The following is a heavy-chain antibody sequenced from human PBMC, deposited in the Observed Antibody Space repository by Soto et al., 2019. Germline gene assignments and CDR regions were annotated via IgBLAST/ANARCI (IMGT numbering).Heavy chain of an antibody. CDR2: IYWNDDK. V-gene: IGHV2-5*01. D-gene: IGHD6-6*01. Sequence: SGPTLVKPTQTLTLTCTFSGFSLSTSGVGVGWIRQPPGKALEWLALIYWNDDKRYSPSLKSRLPITKDTSKNQVVLTMTNMDPVDTATYYCARGRVGSSSPLDDWFDPWGQGTLVTVSS. J-gene: IGHJ5*02. CDR1: GFSLSTSGVG. CDR3: ARGRVGSSSPLDDWFDP.